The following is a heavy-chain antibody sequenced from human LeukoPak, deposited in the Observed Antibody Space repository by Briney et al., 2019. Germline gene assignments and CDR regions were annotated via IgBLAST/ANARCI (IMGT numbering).Heavy chain of an antibody. Sequence: PGGSLRLSCAASGFTFSNYAMYWVRQAPGKGLEWVAVISYDGSNKYYADSVQGRFTISRDNAKNSLFLQMNSLRDEDTAVYYCARDLGDYHGMDVWGQGTTVTVSS. CDR3: ARDLGDYHGMDV. CDR1: GFTFSNYA. D-gene: IGHD3-16*01. V-gene: IGHV3-30-3*01. CDR2: ISYDGSNK. J-gene: IGHJ6*02.